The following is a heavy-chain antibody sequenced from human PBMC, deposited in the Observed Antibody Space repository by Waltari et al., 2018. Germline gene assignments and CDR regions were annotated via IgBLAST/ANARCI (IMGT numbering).Heavy chain of an antibody. CDR2: LHYGGSI. J-gene: IGHJ2*01. CDR3: ATLPIPLELWYFDL. Sequence: QLQLQESGPGLVNPSATLSLTCTVSGVSISTSRSYCGWIRQPPGKGLDWIGSLHYGGSIYFNPSLKSRVTISVDTSKNQFSLKLTSVTAADTAVYYCATLPIPLELWYFDLWGRGTLVTVSS. V-gene: IGHV4-39*01. D-gene: IGHD1-7*01. CDR1: GVSISTSRSY.